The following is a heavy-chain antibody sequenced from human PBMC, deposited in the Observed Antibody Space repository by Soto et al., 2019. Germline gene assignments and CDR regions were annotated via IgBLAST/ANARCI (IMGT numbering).Heavy chain of an antibody. V-gene: IGHV4-39*07. D-gene: IGHD6-6*01. CDR3: ARGDNSSSSENLPPHIDY. CDR2: IYYSGST. Sequence: PSETLSLTCTVWGGCISSSSYYWGCIRQPPWKGREWIGNIYYSGSTYYNPSLQSRFTISVDTSKNQFSLKLRSVTDADTAVYYCARGDNSSSSENLPPHIDYWGQGTLVTVSS. J-gene: IGHJ4*02. CDR1: GGCISSSSYY.